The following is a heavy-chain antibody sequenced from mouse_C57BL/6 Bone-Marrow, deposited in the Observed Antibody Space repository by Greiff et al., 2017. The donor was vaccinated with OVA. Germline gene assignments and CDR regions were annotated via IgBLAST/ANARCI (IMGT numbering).Heavy chain of an antibody. CDR1: GYTFTSYW. Sequence: QVQLQQPGAELVKPGASVKMSCKASGYTFTSYWITWVKQRPGQGLEWIGDIYPGSGSTNYNEKFKSKATLTVDTSSSTAYMQLSSLTSEDSAVYYCASVIYYGFWGFAYWGQGTLVTVSA. V-gene: IGHV1-55*01. CDR2: IYPGSGST. D-gene: IGHD2-2*01. CDR3: ASVIYYGFWGFAY. J-gene: IGHJ3*01.